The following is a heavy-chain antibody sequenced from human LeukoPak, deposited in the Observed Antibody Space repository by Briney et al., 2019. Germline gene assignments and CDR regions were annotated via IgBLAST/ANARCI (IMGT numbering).Heavy chain of an antibody. Sequence: PGGSLRLSCAASGFTFSSYVMSWVRQTPGKGLEWVSGISGSGGSTYYADSVKGQFTISRDNAKNSLYLQMNSLRAEDTAVYYCARERRTEGYCSSTSCPASDWGQGTLVTVSS. CDR3: ARERRTEGYCSSTSCPASD. CDR2: ISGSGGST. V-gene: IGHV3-23*01. D-gene: IGHD2-2*01. CDR1: GFTFSSYV. J-gene: IGHJ4*02.